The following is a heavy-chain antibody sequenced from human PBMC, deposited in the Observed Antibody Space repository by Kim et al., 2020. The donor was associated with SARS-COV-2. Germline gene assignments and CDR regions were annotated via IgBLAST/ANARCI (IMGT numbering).Heavy chain of an antibody. V-gene: IGHV3-7*01. CDR3: ARERSVVVTAIKYYYYGMDV. J-gene: IGHJ6*02. D-gene: IGHD2-21*02. CDR1: GFTFSSYW. CDR2: IKQDGSEK. Sequence: GGSLRLSCAASGFTFSSYWMSWVRQAPGKGLEWVANIKQDGSEKYYVDSVKGRFTISRDNAKNSLYLQMNSLRAEDTAVYYCARERSVVVTAIKYYYYGMDVWGQGTTVTVSS.